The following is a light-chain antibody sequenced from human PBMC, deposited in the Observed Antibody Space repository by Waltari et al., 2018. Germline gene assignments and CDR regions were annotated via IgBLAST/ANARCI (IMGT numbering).Light chain of an antibody. J-gene: IGLJ3*02. CDR2: DVT. CDR3: CSYAGIWV. CDR1: GSGVGDFNS. V-gene: IGLV2-11*01. Sequence: SALTQPRSVSGSPGQSVTISCPGTGSGVGDFNSVSWYQQHPGKAPKLVIFDVTKRPSGVPDRFSGSKSGTSASLTVSGLQAEDEADYYCCSYAGIWVFGGGTKLTVL.